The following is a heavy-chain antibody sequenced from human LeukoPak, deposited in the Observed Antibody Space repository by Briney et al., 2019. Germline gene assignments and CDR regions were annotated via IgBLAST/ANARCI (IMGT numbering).Heavy chain of an antibody. D-gene: IGHD3-3*01. CDR1: GGSISNGDYY. CDR2: IYYSGST. V-gene: IGHV4-30-4*08. J-gene: IGHJ4*02. Sequence: SQTLSLTCTVSGGSISNGDYYWSWIRQPPVKGLEWIGYIYYSGSTYYNPSLKSRVTISVDTSKNQFSLKLSSVTAADTAVYYCARVSPYYDFWSGYGDYWGQGTLVTVSS. CDR3: ARVSPYYDFWSGYGDY.